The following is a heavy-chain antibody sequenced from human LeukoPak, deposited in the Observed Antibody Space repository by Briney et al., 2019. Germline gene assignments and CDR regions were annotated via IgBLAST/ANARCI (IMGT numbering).Heavy chain of an antibody. CDR1: GGSISSYY. J-gene: IGHJ4*02. CDR3: AGVDFELMVFAN. D-gene: IGHD2-8*01. V-gene: IGHV4-59*01. CDR2: IYYSGST. Sequence: SETLSLTCTVSGGSISSYYWSWIRQPPGKGLEWIGYIYYSGSTNYNPSLKSRVTISVDTSKNQFSLKLSSVTAADTAVYYCAGVDFELMVFANWGQGTLVTVSS.